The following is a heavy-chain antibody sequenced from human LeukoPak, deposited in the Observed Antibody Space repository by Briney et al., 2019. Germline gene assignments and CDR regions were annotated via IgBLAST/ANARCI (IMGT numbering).Heavy chain of an antibody. V-gene: IGHV3-23*01. D-gene: IGHD3-3*01. J-gene: IGHJ4*02. CDR1: GFTFSSYA. CDR3: AKDPGTEYDFWSGYAGYFDY. Sequence: PGASLRPSCAASGFTFSSYAMSWVRQAPGKGLEWVSAISGSGGSTYYADSVKGRFTISRDNSKNTLYLQMNSLRAEDTAVYYCAKDPGTEYDFWSGYAGYFDYWGQGTLVTVSS. CDR2: ISGSGGST.